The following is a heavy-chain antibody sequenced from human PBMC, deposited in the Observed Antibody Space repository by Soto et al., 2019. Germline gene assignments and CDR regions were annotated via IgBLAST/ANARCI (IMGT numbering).Heavy chain of an antibody. V-gene: IGHV3-48*01. CDR1: GFTFNTYS. J-gene: IGHJ4*02. Sequence: DVQLVESGGGLVQPGGSQRLSCAASGFTFNTYSMNWVRQAPGKGLEWVAYISRTNTIHYADSVRGRFTTSRDNAKYSLYLQMISLRAEDTAVYFCTRDPHALDYWGQGTLVTVSS. CDR3: TRDPHALDY. CDR2: ISRTNTI.